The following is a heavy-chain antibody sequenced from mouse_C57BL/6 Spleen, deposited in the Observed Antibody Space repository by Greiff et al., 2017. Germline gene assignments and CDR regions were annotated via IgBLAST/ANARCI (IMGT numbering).Heavy chain of an antibody. V-gene: IGHV3-6*01. CDR2: ISYDGSN. Sequence: EVQLQESGPGLVKPSQSLSLTCSVTGYSITSGYYWNWIRQFPGNKLEWMGYISYDGSNNYNPSLKNRISITRDTSKNQFFLKLNSVTTEDTATYYCARGDYDGGSFDVWGTGTTVTVSS. D-gene: IGHD2-4*01. CDR3: ARGDYDGGSFDV. J-gene: IGHJ1*03. CDR1: GYSITSGYY.